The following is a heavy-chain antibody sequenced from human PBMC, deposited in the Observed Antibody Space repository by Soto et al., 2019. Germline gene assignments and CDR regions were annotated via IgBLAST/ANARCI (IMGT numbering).Heavy chain of an antibody. D-gene: IGHD3-16*01. CDR1: GFSLNNVRMG. V-gene: IGHV2-26*01. CDR2: ITSTDEK. CDR3: SRVVLDSGNSYTFFRFWRGLDV. Sequence: QVTLKESGPVLVRPTETLTLTCTVSGFSLNNVRMGVTWIRQPPGKALEWLAHITSTDEKAYSTSLKTRLTISKDTSNCQVVVSMHNMDLLPTATSDCSRVVLDSGNSYTFFRFWRGLDVVGPGTPVTVSS. J-gene: IGHJ6*02.